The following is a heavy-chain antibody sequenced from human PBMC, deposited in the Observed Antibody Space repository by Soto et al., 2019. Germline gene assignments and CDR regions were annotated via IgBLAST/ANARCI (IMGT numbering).Heavy chain of an antibody. D-gene: IGHD5-12*01. J-gene: IGHJ4*02. CDR2: ISYDGSNK. Sequence: QVQLVESGGGVVQPGRSLRLSCAASGFTFSSYGMHWVRQAPGKGLEWVAVISYDGSNKYYADSVKGRFTISRDNSKNTLYLQMNSLRAEDTAAYYCAKDRAGYNSAWGQGTLVTVSS. CDR3: AKDRAGYNSA. CDR1: GFTFSSYG. V-gene: IGHV3-30*18.